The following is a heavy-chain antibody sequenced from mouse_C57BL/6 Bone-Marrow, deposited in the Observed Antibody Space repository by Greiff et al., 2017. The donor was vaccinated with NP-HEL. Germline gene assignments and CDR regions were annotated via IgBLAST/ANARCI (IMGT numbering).Heavy chain of an antibody. V-gene: IGHV5-4*03. D-gene: IGHD2-4*01. J-gene: IGHJ4*01. Sequence: EVKLVESGGGLVKPGGSLKLSCAASGFTFSSYAMSWVRQTPEKRLEWVTTISDGGSYTYYPDNVKGRFTISRDNAKNNLYLQMSHLKSEDTAMYYCHYDWAEDYWGQGTSVTVSS. CDR1: GFTFSSYA. CDR3: HYDWAEDY. CDR2: ISDGGSYT.